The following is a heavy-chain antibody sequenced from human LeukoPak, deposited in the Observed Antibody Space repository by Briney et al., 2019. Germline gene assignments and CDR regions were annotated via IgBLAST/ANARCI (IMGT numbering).Heavy chain of an antibody. V-gene: IGHV1-18*01. Sequence: GASVKVSCKASGYTFTSYGISWVRQAPGQGLEWMGWISVYNGNTNYAQKLQGRVTMTTDTSTSTAYMELRSLRSDDTAVYYCARDPFVPGGYYGSGSYYNGYAFDIWGQGTMVTVSS. CDR1: GYTFTSYG. CDR2: ISVYNGNT. D-gene: IGHD3-10*01. J-gene: IGHJ3*02. CDR3: ARDPFVPGGYYGSGSYYNGYAFDI.